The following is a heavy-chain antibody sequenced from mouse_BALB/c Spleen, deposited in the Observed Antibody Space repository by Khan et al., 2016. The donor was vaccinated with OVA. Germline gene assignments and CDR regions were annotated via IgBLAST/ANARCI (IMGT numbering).Heavy chain of an antibody. J-gene: IGHJ3*01. Sequence: QVQLKQSGAELVRPGSSVKISCKASGHAFSNYWMNWVKQRPGQGLEWIGQIYPGDGNTHYNGNFKGKATLTVDKSSSTAYMQLSSLTSEDSAVYFCAREGYDGYYRAWCAYWGQGTLVTVS. D-gene: IGHD2-3*01. CDR1: GHAFSNYW. CDR3: AREGYDGYYRAWCAY. CDR2: IYPGDGNT. V-gene: IGHV1-80*01.